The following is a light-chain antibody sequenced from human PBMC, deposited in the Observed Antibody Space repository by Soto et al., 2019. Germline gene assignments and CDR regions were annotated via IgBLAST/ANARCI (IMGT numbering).Light chain of an antibody. Sequence: DIQMTQSPSSVSASVGDRVTITCRASQDINIALAWFQQKPGEAPRLLIYTASSLHSGVPSRFSGSGSGTDFTLTISSLQPEDFASYYCQQGNSYLLTFGGGTKVEIK. CDR1: QDINIA. J-gene: IGKJ4*01. CDR2: TAS. CDR3: QQGNSYLLT. V-gene: IGKV1-12*01.